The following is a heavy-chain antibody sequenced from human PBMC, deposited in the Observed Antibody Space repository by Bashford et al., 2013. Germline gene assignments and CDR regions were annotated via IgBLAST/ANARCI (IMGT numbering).Heavy chain of an antibody. CDR3: ARTSSGWDLNFDY. V-gene: IGHV1-2*04. CDR1: GYTFTRYY. D-gene: IGHD6-19*01. CDR2: IDPNSGGT. Sequence: ASVKVSCKASGYTFTRYYIHWLRQAPGHGLEWMGRIDPNSGGTSYALNFQGWVTFTRDTSINTVYMELTGLRSDNTAVYYCARTSSGWDLNFDYWGQGSLVTVSS. J-gene: IGHJ4*02.